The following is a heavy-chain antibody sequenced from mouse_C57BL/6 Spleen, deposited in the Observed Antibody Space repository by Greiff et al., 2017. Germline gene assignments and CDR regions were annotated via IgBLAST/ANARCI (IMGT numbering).Heavy chain of an antibody. CDR2: IYPGDGDT. D-gene: IGHD2-1*01. CDR1: GYAFSSSW. CDR3: ARSEVYSWFAY. V-gene: IGHV1-82*01. Sequence: QVQLQQSGPELVKPGASVKISCKASGYAFSSSWMNWVKQRPGKGLEWIGRIYPGDGDTTYTGKFKGKDTLTADKSSSTAYMQLSSLTSEDSAVYFGARSEVYSWFAYWGQGTLVTVSA. J-gene: IGHJ3*01.